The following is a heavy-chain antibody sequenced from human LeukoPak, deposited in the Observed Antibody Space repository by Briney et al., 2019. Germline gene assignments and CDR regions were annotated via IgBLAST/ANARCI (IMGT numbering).Heavy chain of an antibody. CDR2: IYPGDSDT. J-gene: IGHJ5*02. Sequence: GESLKISCKGSGYRFTSYWIGWVRQMPGKGLEWMGIIYPGDSDTRYSPSFQGQVTISADKSISTPYLQWSSLKASDTAMYYCARLADDSSGYYSNWFDPWGQGTLVTVSS. CDR1: GYRFTSYW. D-gene: IGHD3-22*01. V-gene: IGHV5-51*01. CDR3: ARLADDSSGYYSNWFDP.